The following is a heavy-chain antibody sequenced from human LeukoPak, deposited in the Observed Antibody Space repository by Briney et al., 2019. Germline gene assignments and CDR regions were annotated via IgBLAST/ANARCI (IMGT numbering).Heavy chain of an antibody. CDR2: IIPIFGTA. J-gene: IGHJ5*02. V-gene: IGHV1-69*13. D-gene: IGHD4-11*01. CDR3: ARRGNDYSDYWFDP. CDR1: VGTSNKYA. Sequence: GASVKVSCKSTVGTSNKYARSWVGQAPGQGLEWMGGIIPIFGTANYAQNFQGRLTITADESTSTAYMELSSLRSEETDVSYCARRGNDYSDYWFDPWGQGTLVTVSS.